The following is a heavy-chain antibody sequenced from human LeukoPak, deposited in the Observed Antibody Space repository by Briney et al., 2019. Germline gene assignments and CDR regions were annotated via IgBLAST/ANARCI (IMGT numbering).Heavy chain of an antibody. J-gene: IGHJ4*02. V-gene: IGHV4-59*01. Sequence: SETLSLTCTVSGGSIGTYYWSWIRQPPGKGLEWIGYIYYSGSTNYNPSLKSRVTISVDTSKNQFSLKLSSVTAADTAVYYCAIGYSYGFDYWGQGTLVTVSS. CDR1: GGSIGTYY. CDR2: IYYSGST. CDR3: AIGYSYGFDY. D-gene: IGHD5-18*01.